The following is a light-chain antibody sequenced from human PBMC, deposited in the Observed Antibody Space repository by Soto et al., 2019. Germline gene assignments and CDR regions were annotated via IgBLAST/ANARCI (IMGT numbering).Light chain of an antibody. V-gene: IGLV2-14*01. CDR2: EVS. CDR3: SSYTGTSTLV. J-gene: IGLJ1*01. Sequence: QSALTQPASVAGSPGQSITISCTGTGSDVGGYDYVSWYQQHPGKAPKLLIYEVSNRPSGISNRFSASKSGITASLTISGLQSEDEADYFCSSYTGTSTLVFGTGTKVTLL. CDR1: GSDVGGYDY.